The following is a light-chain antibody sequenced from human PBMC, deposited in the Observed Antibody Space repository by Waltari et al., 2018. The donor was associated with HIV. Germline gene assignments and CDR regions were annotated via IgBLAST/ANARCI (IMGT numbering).Light chain of an antibody. V-gene: IGLV2-14*01. CDR2: DVN. J-gene: IGLJ1*01. CDR1: SSDVGYFNY. Sequence: QSALTQPASVSGSPGQSITISCTGTSSDVGYFNYVSWYHQHPGKAPKVIIYDVNNGPSGVSNHFSGSKSGYTASLTISGLRAEDEADYYCKSFSTSNTYVFGSGTRVTVL. CDR3: KSFSTSNTYV.